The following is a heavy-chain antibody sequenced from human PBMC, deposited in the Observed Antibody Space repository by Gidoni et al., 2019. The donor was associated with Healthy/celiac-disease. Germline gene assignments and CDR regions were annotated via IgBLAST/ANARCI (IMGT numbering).Heavy chain of an antibody. J-gene: IGHJ4*02. CDR2: ISYDGSNK. Sequence: QVQLVESGGGVVQPGRSLRLSCAASGFTFSSYGMHWVRQAPGKGLEWVAVISYDGSNKYYADSVKGRFTISRDNSKNTLYLQMNSLRAEDTAVYYCAKDFNYYDSSGSRYYFDYWGQGTLVTVSS. D-gene: IGHD3-22*01. V-gene: IGHV3-30*18. CDR3: AKDFNYYDSSGSRYYFDY. CDR1: GFTFSSYG.